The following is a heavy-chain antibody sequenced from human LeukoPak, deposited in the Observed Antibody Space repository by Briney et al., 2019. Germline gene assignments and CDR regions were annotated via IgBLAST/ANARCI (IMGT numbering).Heavy chain of an antibody. Sequence: PSETLSLTCTVSGGSISSYYWSWIRQPPGKGLEWIGYIYYSGSTNYNPSLKSRVTISVDTSKNQFSLKLSSVTAADTAVYYCARGRDYYYYYMDVWGKGTTVTVSS. V-gene: IGHV4-59*01. CDR2: IYYSGST. CDR3: ARGRDYYYYYMDV. J-gene: IGHJ6*03. CDR1: GGSISSYY.